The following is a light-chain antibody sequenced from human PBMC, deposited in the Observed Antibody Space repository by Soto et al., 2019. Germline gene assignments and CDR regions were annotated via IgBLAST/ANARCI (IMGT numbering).Light chain of an antibody. Sequence: EIVLTQSPGTLSLSPGERATLSCRASQSVSSSYLAWYQQKPGQAPRLLIYGASGRATGIPDRFSGRGSGTDFTLTISRLEPEDFAVYYCQQYGSSSLFTVGPGTKVDIK. CDR1: QSVSSSY. CDR2: GAS. CDR3: QQYGSSSLFT. V-gene: IGKV3-20*01. J-gene: IGKJ3*01.